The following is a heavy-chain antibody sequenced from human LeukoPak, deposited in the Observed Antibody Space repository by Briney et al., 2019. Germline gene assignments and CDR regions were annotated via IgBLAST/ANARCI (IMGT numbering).Heavy chain of an antibody. CDR2: IIPIFGTA. D-gene: IGHD2-8*01. CDR1: GGTFSSYA. Sequence: ASVKVSCKASGGTFSSYAISWVRQAPGQGLEWMGRIIPIFGTANYAQKFQGRVPITTDESTSTAYMELSSLRSEDTAVYYCAIEIVLMVYAKNAFDIWGQGTMVTVSS. V-gene: IGHV1-69*05. J-gene: IGHJ3*02. CDR3: AIEIVLMVYAKNAFDI.